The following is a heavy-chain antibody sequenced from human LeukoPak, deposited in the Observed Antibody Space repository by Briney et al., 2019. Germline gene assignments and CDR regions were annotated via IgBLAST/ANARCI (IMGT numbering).Heavy chain of an antibody. D-gene: IGHD3-3*01. CDR2: ISGSGGST. J-gene: IGHJ6*03. Sequence: SGGYLRLSCAASGFTFSSYAMSWVRQAPGKGLEWVSAISGSGGSTYYADSVKGRFTITRDKSKNTLYLQMNSLRAEETAVYYCSKGGRGFQGRGYYPFASNYYCYMDVWGKGTTVTVSS. V-gene: IGHV3-23*01. CDR1: GFTFSSYA. CDR3: SKGGRGFQGRGYYPFASNYYCYMDV.